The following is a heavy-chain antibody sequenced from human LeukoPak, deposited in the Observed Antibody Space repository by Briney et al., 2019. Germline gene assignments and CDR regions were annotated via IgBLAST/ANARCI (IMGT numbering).Heavy chain of an antibody. CDR3: ARDRIAVRPGWFDP. J-gene: IGHJ5*02. Sequence: GGSLRLSCAASGFTFSTYATSWVRQAPGEGLEWVSAISSGGTYTYHADSVKGRFTISRDNSKNTLYLQVNSLRAEDTAVYYCARDRIAVRPGWFDPWGQGTLVTVSS. D-gene: IGHD6-6*01. V-gene: IGHV3-23*01. CDR2: ISSGGTYT. CDR1: GFTFSTYA.